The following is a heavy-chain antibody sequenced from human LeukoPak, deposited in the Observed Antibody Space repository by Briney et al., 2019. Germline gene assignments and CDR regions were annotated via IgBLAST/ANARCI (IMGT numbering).Heavy chain of an antibody. CDR1: GDSISGYY. CDR2: LYTSGST. D-gene: IGHD6-13*01. V-gene: IGHV4-4*07. J-gene: IGHJ6*03. CDR3: ARGGIAPPGYYYYYQMDV. Sequence: SETLSLTCTVSGDSISGYYWSWIRQPAGKGLEWIGRLYTSGSTNYNPSLKSRITLSVDTSRNQFSLKLSSVTAADTAVYYCARGGIAPPGYYYYYQMDVWGKGTTVTVSS.